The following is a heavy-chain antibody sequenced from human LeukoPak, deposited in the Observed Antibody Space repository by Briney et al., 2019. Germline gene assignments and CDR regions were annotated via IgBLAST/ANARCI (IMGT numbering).Heavy chain of an antibody. V-gene: IGHV4-4*09. CDR1: GGSIRSYF. D-gene: IGHD1-1*01. J-gene: IGHJ5*02. CDR2: FYTSANT. CDR3: ARRRTGTTHNWFDP. Sequence: PSETLSLTRSVSGGSIRSYFWSWIRQSPGKGLEWIGNFYTSANTNYNPSLKSRVTISVDTSKNQFSLRLTSVTAADTAVYFCARRRTGTTHNWFDPWGQGILVTVSS.